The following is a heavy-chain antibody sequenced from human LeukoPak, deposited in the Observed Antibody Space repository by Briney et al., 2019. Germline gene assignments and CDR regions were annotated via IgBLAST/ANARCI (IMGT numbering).Heavy chain of an antibody. CDR3: AREQGIAAAGDY. V-gene: IGHV3-30*02. CDR2: IRYDGSDK. J-gene: IGHJ4*02. Sequence: GGSLRLSCAASGFTFSTSAMHWVRQTPGKGLEWVAFIRYDGSDKYYADSVKGRFTISRDNSKNTLYLQMNSLRAEDTAVYYCAREQGIAAAGDYWGQGTLVTVSS. D-gene: IGHD6-13*01. CDR1: GFTFSTSA.